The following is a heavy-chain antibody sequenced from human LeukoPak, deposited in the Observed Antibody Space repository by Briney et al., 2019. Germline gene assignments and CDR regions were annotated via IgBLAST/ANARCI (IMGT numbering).Heavy chain of an antibody. J-gene: IGHJ4*02. CDR2: ISHSGNT. CDR1: GASISRPYW. CDR3: ARSFIAAAGDFDY. Sequence: SETLSLTCGVSGASISRPYWWNWVRQPPGKGLEWIAEISHSGNTHYNPSLKSRVIISIDKSKNQVFLKLNSVTAADTAVYYCARSFIAAAGDFDYWGQGTLVTVSS. V-gene: IGHV4-4*02. D-gene: IGHD6-13*01.